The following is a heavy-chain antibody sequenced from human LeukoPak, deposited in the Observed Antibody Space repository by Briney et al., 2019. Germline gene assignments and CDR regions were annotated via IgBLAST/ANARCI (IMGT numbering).Heavy chain of an antibody. Sequence: GGSLRLSCAASGFTFSSYSMNWVRQAPGKGLEWVSYISSSSSTIYYADSVKGRFTISRDNAKNSLYPQMNSLRAEDTAVYYCARDPLSEWELPDAFDIWGQGTMVTVSS. V-gene: IGHV3-48*04. D-gene: IGHD1-26*01. CDR2: ISSSSSTI. J-gene: IGHJ3*02. CDR1: GFTFSSYS. CDR3: ARDPLSEWELPDAFDI.